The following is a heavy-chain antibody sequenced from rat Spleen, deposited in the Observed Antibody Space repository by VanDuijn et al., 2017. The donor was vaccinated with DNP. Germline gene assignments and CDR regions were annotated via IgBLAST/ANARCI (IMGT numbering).Heavy chain of an antibody. CDR2: ISPGGGNI. CDR3: AKAGGYSPWYFDY. V-gene: IGHV5S23*01. D-gene: IGHD1-11*01. J-gene: IGHJ2*01. CDR1: GFMFSNYY. Sequence: EVQLVESGGGLIQPGRSLKLSCEGSGFMFSNYYMAWVRQAPTKGLEWVAAISPGGGNIYYRDSVKGRFTISRDNAKSTLYLQMDSLRSEDMATYYCAKAGGYSPWYFDYWGQGVMVTVSS.